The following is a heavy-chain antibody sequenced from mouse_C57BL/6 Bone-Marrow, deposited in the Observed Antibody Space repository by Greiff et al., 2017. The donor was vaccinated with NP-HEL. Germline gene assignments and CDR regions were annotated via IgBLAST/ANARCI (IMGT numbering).Heavy chain of an antibody. CDR2: IHPSDSDT. CDR3: AIFFTTVVAPFDY. CDR1: GYTFTSYW. D-gene: IGHD1-1*01. J-gene: IGHJ2*01. Sequence: VQLQQPGAELVKPGASVKVSCKASGYTFTSYWMHWVKQRPGQGLEWIGRIHPSDSDTNYNQKFKGKATLTVDKYSSTAYMQLSSLTSEDSAVYYCAIFFTTVVAPFDYWGQGTTLTVSS. V-gene: IGHV1-74*01.